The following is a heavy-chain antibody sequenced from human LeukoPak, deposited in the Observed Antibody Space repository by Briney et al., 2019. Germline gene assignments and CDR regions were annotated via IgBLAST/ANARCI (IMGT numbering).Heavy chain of an antibody. CDR1: GYTFTGYY. V-gene: IGHV1-2*02. CDR2: IDPNSGGT. J-gene: IGHJ5*02. CDR3: ASGPSNYYYGSGSYWFDP. Sequence: GASVKVSCKASGYTFTGYYMHWVRQAPGQGLEWMGWIDPNSGGTNYAQKFQGRVTMTRDTSISTAYMELSRLRSDDTAVYYCASGPSNYYYGSGSYWFDPWGQGTLVTVSS. D-gene: IGHD3-10*01.